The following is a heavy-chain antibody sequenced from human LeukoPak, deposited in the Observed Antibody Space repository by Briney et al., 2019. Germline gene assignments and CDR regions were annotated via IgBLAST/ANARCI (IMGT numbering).Heavy chain of an antibody. CDR2: IRYDGRNK. D-gene: IGHD1-20*01. V-gene: IGHV3-30*02. J-gene: IGHJ4*02. Sequence: GGSLRLSCAAAGLTFSNYGMHWVRQAPGKGLQWVAYIRYDGRNKYSADSVKGRFTIYRDNSKNTLHLQMNSLRADDTAVYYCAKDPSLITGTSGFDYWGQGTLVTVSS. CDR1: GLTFSNYG. CDR3: AKDPSLITGTSGFDY.